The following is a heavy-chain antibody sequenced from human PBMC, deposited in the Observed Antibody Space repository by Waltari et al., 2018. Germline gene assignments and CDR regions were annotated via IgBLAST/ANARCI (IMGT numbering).Heavy chain of an antibody. Sequence: EVQLVQSGAEVKKPGESLKISCKGSGYSFTSYWIGWVRQMPGKGLEWMGNSYPGDSDTRYSPSFPSQVTISADKSISTAYLQWSSLKASDTAMYYCASILIAAAGDRGAFDIWGQGTMVTVSS. CDR3: ASILIAAAGDRGAFDI. V-gene: IGHV5-51*01. J-gene: IGHJ3*02. CDR1: GYSFTSYW. D-gene: IGHD6-13*01. CDR2: SYPGDSDT.